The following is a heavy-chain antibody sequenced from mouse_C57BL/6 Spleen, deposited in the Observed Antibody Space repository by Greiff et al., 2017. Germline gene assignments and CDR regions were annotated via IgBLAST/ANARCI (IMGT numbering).Heavy chain of an antibody. Sequence: QVQLKESGAELARPGASVKMSCKASGYTFTSYTMHWVKQRPGQGLEWIGYINPSSGYTKYKQKFKDKATLTADKSSSTAYMQLSSLTSEDSAVYYCARDYGSSAWFAYWGQGTLVTVSA. CDR1: GYTFTSYT. V-gene: IGHV1-4*01. J-gene: IGHJ3*01. CDR3: ARDYGSSAWFAY. CDR2: INPSSGYT. D-gene: IGHD1-1*01.